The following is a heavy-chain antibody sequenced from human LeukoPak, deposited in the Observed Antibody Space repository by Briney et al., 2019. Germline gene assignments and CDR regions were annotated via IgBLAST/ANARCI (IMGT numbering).Heavy chain of an antibody. CDR2: TYYGGDT. D-gene: IGHD6-25*01. Sequence: LETLSLTCTVSGGSISSSSYYWGWIRQPPGKGLEWIGNTYYGGDTYYNPSLKSRVTISVDTSKNQFSLELNSVTAADTAVYYCAAAFDYWGQGTLVTVSS. V-gene: IGHV4-39*01. CDR3: AAAFDY. J-gene: IGHJ4*02. CDR1: GGSISSSSYY.